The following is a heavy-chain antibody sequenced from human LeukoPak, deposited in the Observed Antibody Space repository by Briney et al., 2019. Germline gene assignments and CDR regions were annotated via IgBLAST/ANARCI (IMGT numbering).Heavy chain of an antibody. V-gene: IGHV1-46*01. J-gene: IGHJ4*02. CDR3: ARDRGHRAGAGKSSGGATPDY. D-gene: IGHD6-13*01. Sequence: ASVKVSCKASGYTFTSYYMHWVRQAPGQGLEWMGIINPSGGSTSYAQKFQGRVTMTRDTSISTAYMELSRLRSDDMAVYYCARDRGHRAGAGKSSGGATPDYWGQGTLVTVSS. CDR1: GYTFTSYY. CDR2: INPSGGST.